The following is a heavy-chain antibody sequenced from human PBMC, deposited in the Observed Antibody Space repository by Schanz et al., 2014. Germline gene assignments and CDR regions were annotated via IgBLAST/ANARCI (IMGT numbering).Heavy chain of an antibody. CDR2: ISGSSSTK. V-gene: IGHV3-48*01. CDR3: ARDYESDLSSPRHDAFDV. J-gene: IGHJ3*01. CDR1: GITFSGYS. D-gene: IGHD3-22*01. Sequence: EVQLVESGGGLAQPGGSLRLSCAASGITFSGYSMNWVRQAPGKGLEWVSYISGSSSTKYYADSVKGRFTISRDNGKNSLYLQITSWRAEDPVLYFCARDYESDLSSPRHDAFDVWGQGTVVTVSS.